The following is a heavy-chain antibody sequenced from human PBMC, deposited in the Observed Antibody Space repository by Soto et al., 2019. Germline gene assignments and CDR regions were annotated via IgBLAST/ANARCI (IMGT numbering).Heavy chain of an antibody. CDR2: IDYSGST. CDR1: GGSISSYY. D-gene: IGHD3-10*01. CDR3: ARTSRVKGDWYFDL. V-gene: IGHV4-59*01. J-gene: IGHJ2*01. Sequence: QVQLQESGPGLVKPSETLSLTCTVSGGSISSYYWSWIRQPPGKGLEWIGYIDYSGSTNDNPSLKSRVTISVDTSQIPFSLKLSSVTAADTAVYYCARTSRVKGDWYFDLWGRGTLVTVSS.